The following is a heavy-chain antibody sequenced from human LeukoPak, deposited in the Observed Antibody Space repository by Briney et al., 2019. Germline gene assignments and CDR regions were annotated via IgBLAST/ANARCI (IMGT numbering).Heavy chain of an antibody. Sequence: PGGSLRLSCVASGFTFNNYSMNWVRQAPGKGLEWVSSISSSSSYIYYADSVKGRFTISRDNAKNSLYLQMNSLRAEDTAVYYCARDTFNCSGGSCYSPGLGVDYWGQGTLVTVSS. CDR1: GFTFNNYS. D-gene: IGHD2-15*01. V-gene: IGHV3-21*01. CDR3: ARDTFNCSGGSCYSPGLGVDY. J-gene: IGHJ4*02. CDR2: ISSSSSYI.